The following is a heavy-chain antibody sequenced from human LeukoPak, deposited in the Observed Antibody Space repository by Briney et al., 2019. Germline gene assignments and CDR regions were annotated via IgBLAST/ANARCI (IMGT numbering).Heavy chain of an antibody. V-gene: IGHV4-59*08. CDR2: VYNSGST. Sequence: SETLSLTCTVSGGSLSGFFWSWIRQPPGKGLEWIGYVYNSGSTDYNPSLKSRVTISEDTSNNQFSLKLKFVTAVDTAVYYCARASPNWNPPDYWGQGTLVTVSS. CDR1: GGSLSGFF. J-gene: IGHJ4*02. D-gene: IGHD1-1*01. CDR3: ARASPNWNPPDY.